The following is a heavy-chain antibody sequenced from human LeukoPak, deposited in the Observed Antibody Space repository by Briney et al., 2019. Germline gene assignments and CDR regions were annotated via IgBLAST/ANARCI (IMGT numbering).Heavy chain of an antibody. CDR1: GGSISSGGYS. J-gene: IGHJ5*02. D-gene: IGHD6-13*01. CDR3: ARDKGPGVAAGKNWFDP. CDR2: IYHSGST. V-gene: IGHV4-30-2*01. Sequence: SETLSLTCAVSGGSISSGGYSWSWIRQPPGKGLEWIGYIYHSGSTYYNPSLKSRVTISVDRSKNQFSLKLSSVTAADTAVYYCARDKGPGVAAGKNWFDPWGQGTLVTVSS.